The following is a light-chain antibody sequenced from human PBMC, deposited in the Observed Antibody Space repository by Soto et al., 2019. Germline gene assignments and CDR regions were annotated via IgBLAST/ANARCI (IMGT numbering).Light chain of an antibody. J-gene: IGKJ3*01. CDR1: QSISSY. Sequence: DIQMTQSPSSLSASVGDRVTITCRASQSISSYLNWYQQKPGKAPKLLIYAASSLQSGVPSRFSGSGSGTDFTLTISSLQPEDFATYDCQQSYSTLLCTFGPGTKVDIK. CDR3: QQSYSTLLCT. CDR2: AAS. V-gene: IGKV1-39*01.